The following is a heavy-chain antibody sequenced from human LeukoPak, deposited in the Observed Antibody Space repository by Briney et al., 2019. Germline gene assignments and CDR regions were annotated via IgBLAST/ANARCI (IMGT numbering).Heavy chain of an antibody. J-gene: IGHJ4*02. CDR1: GFTFSSYW. D-gene: IGHD5-12*01. Sequence: PGGSPRLSCAASGFTFSSYWIHWVRQVPGKSLVWVSRIKDGGTTTDYADSVKGRFTISRDDAKNTLYLQMNSLRAEDTAVYYCTTIRPGYWGQGTLVTVSP. CDR3: TTIRPGY. CDR2: IKDGGTTT. V-gene: IGHV3-74*01.